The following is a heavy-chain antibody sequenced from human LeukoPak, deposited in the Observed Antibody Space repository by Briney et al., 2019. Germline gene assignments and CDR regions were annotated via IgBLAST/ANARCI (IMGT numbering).Heavy chain of an antibody. CDR2: MSPDGSAT. CDR3: ARDMWGTFDY. J-gene: IGHJ4*02. Sequence: PGGSLRLSCAASGFTFRDFWMHWVRQAPGKGPVWVSRMSPDGSATYYADSVKGRFTISRDNAKNTMYLQMSSLRAEDTAVYYCARDMWGTFDYWGQGALVTVSS. CDR1: GFTFRDFW. V-gene: IGHV3-74*01. D-gene: IGHD7-27*01.